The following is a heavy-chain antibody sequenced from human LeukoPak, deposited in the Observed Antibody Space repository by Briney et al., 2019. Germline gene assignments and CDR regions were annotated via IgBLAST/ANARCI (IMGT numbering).Heavy chain of an antibody. J-gene: IGHJ4*02. V-gene: IGHV4-4*07. CDR2: IHISGTT. D-gene: IGHD4-17*01. CDR1: GDSMGRYY. Sequence: SETLSLTCTVSGDSMGRYYWSFIRQPAGKGLEWIGRIHISGTTWYNASLRSRVTMSVDTSKNQFSLWLTSVTAADTAVYYCARHSDYGNQIDSWGQGTLVTVSS. CDR3: ARHSDYGNQIDS.